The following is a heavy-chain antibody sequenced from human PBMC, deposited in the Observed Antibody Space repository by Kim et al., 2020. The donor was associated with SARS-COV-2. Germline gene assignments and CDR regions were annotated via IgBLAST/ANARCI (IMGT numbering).Heavy chain of an antibody. CDR2: IYYSGST. D-gene: IGHD3-10*01. CDR1: GGSISSSSYY. CDR3: ARASLWFGLN. V-gene: IGHV4-39*01. J-gene: IGHJ4*02. Sequence: SETLSLTCTVSGGSISSSSYYWGWIRQPPGKGLEWIGSIYYSGSTYYNPSLKSRVTISVDTSKNQFSLKLSSVTAADTAVYYCARASLWFGLNWGQGTLVTVSS.